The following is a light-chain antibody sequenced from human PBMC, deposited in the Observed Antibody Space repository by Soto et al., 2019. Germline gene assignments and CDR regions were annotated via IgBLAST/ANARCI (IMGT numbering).Light chain of an antibody. J-gene: IGKJ2*01. CDR2: GAS. V-gene: IGKV3-20*01. Sequence: IVLTQSPGTLSLSPGESATLSCRASQSFSITYLAWYQQKPGQPPRLVVSGASSRATGVPDRFSVSGSGRDFTLTLTRLEPEDFAVYYCQKYGSSPPYIFGQGTKLEIK. CDR3: QKYGSSPPYI. CDR1: QSFSITY.